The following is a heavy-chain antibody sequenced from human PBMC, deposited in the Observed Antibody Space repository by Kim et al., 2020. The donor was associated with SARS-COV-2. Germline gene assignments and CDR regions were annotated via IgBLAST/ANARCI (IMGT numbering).Heavy chain of an antibody. CDR1: GYTFTSYY. CDR3: ARGYHCSGDSCSSTYYFDY. J-gene: IGHJ4*02. CDR2: FNPTGGST. D-gene: IGHD2-15*01. Sequence: ASVKVSCKASGYTFTSYYMHWLRQAPGQGLEWMGIFNPTGGSTSYAQKFQGRVTMTRDTSTSTVYMELSSLRSEDTAVYYCARGYHCSGDSCSSTYYFDYWGQGTLVTVSS. V-gene: IGHV1-46*01.